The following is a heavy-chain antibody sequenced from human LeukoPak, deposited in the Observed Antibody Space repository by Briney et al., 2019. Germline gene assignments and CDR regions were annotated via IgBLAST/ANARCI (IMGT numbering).Heavy chain of an antibody. D-gene: IGHD5-18*01. V-gene: IGHV3-23*01. J-gene: IGHJ4*02. Sequence: QAGGSLRLSCAASGFTFRSYAMSWVRQAPGKGLEWVSAISGSGGSTYYADAVKGRFTISRDNSKNTLYLQINSLRAEDTAVYYCAKDMTHTAMGYFDFWGQGTLVTVSS. CDR2: ISGSGGST. CDR3: AKDMTHTAMGYFDF. CDR1: GFTFRSYA.